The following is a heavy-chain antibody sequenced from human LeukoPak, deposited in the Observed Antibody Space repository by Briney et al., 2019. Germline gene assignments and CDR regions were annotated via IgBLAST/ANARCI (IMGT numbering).Heavy chain of an antibody. V-gene: IGHV3-30*03. Sequence: GGSLRLSCAASGFTFSSYGMHWVRQAPGKGLEWVAVISYDGSNKYYADSVKGRFTISRDNSKNTLYLQMNSLRDEDTAVYYCARSMATIGCIGYWGQGTLVTVSS. CDR1: GFTFSSYG. CDR2: ISYDGSNK. J-gene: IGHJ4*02. D-gene: IGHD5-12*01. CDR3: ARSMATIGCIGY.